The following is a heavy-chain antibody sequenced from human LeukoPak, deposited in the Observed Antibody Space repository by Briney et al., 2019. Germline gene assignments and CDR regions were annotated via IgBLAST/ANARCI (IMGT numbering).Heavy chain of an antibody. CDR1: GYTFTGYY. D-gene: IGHD2-2*01. CDR3: ARLGGGDIVVVPAAMGGDY. CDR2: INPSGGST. V-gene: IGHV1-46*01. J-gene: IGHJ4*02. Sequence: ASVKVSCKASGYTFTGYYVHWVRQAPGQGLEWMGIINPSGGSTSYAQKFQGRVTMTRDTFTSTVYMELSSLRSEDTAVYYCARLGGGDIVVVPAAMGGDYWGQGTLVTVSS.